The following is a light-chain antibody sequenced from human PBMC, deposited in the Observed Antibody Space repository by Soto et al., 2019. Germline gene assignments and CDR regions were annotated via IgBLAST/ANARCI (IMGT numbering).Light chain of an antibody. CDR2: GAS. J-gene: IGKJ5*01. V-gene: IGKV3-15*01. CDR1: QSVSSN. Sequence: ERVMTQSPATLSVSPGERATLSCSASQSVSSNLAWYQQKPGQAPRLLVYGASTRATGIPGRFSGSGSGTEFTLIISSLQSEDFAVYFCQQYNNWPITFGQGTRLEIK. CDR3: QQYNNWPIT.